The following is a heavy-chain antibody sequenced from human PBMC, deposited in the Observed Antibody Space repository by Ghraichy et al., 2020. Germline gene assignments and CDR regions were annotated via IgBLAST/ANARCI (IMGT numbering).Heavy chain of an antibody. CDR3: AKGREGWSSYYYGMDV. V-gene: IGHV3-30*18. Sequence: GGSLRLSCVASGFTFTSYAMRWVRLTPGKGLEWVAVILYDGSNKYYAASVRGRFTVSRDNSKNTLYVQMNSLRAEDTAFYYCAKGREGWSSYYYGMDVWGPGTTLTVSS. CDR2: ILYDGSNK. D-gene: IGHD5-24*01. J-gene: IGHJ6*02. CDR1: GFTFTSYA.